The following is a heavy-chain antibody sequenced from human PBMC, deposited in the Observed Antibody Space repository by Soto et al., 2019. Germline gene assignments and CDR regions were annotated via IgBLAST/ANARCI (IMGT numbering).Heavy chain of an antibody. CDR1: GGSISSSSYY. Sequence: QLQLQESGPGLMKPSETLSLTCTVSGGSISSSSYYWGWIRQPPGKGLEWIGSISYSGNTYYNPSLKSRVTISVDTSKNQFSLTLNSVTAADTAVYYCVRASITSQYGAGYFDYWGQGTLVTVSS. D-gene: IGHD2-2*01. V-gene: IGHV4-39*01. CDR3: VRASITSQYGAGYFDY. J-gene: IGHJ4*02. CDR2: ISYSGNT.